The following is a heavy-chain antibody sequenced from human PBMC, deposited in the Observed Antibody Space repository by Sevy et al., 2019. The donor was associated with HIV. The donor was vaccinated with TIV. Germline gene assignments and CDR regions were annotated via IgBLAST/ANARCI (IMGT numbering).Heavy chain of an antibody. CDR1: GYTLIEFS. J-gene: IGHJ4*02. Sequence: ASVKVSCKVSGYTLIEFSMHWVRQAPGKGLEWMGGFDPEDGETIYAQRFQGRVTMTEDTSTDTAYMELSSLRSEDTAVYYCATGLPGEYIDCSSCHSDYFAYRGQGTLVTVSS. CDR2: FDPEDGET. D-gene: IGHD2-2*01. V-gene: IGHV1-24*01. CDR3: ATGLPGEYIDCSSCHSDYFAY.